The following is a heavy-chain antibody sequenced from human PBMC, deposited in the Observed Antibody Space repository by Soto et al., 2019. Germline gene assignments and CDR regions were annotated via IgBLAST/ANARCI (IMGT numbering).Heavy chain of an antibody. D-gene: IGHD3-22*01. Sequence: SLTVSCKASGGTFSTYAIDGVRQAPGQGLERMGGIIPLFGTAKYAQNFQGRITITSAESTNTAYMELRSLSSQDTTDYYQARGVQYDSSGYYDPYWGQGTLVTVSP. J-gene: IGHJ4*02. CDR1: GGTFSTYA. CDR3: ARGVQYDSSGYYDPY. CDR2: IIPLFGTA. V-gene: IGHV1-69*13.